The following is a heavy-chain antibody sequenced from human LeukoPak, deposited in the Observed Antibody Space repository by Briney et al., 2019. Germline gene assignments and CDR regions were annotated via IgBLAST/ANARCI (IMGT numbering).Heavy chain of an antibody. CDR2: IYYSGST. J-gene: IGHJ4*02. CDR1: GGSISSYY. CDR3: ARDVAAAGTRWFDY. Sequence: PSETLSLTCTVSGGSISSYYWSWIRQPPGKGLEWIGYIYYSGSTYYNPSLKSQVTISVDTSKNQFSLKLSSVTAADTAVYYCARDVAAAGTRWFDYWGQGTLVTVSS. V-gene: IGHV4-59*12. D-gene: IGHD6-13*01.